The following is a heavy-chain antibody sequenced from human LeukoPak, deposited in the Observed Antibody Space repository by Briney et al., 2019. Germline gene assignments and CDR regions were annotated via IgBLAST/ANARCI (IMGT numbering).Heavy chain of an antibody. J-gene: IGHJ5*02. CDR2: IYYSGST. CDR3: ARSSGYSSSGGLNWFDT. D-gene: IGHD6-13*01. V-gene: IGHV4-39*01. CDR1: GGSISSSSYY. Sequence: SETLSLTCTVSGGSISSSSYYWGWIRQPPGKGLEWIGSIYYSGSTYYNPSLKSRVTISVDTSKNQFSLKLSSVTAADTAVYYCARSSGYSSSGGLNWFDTWGQGTLVTVSP.